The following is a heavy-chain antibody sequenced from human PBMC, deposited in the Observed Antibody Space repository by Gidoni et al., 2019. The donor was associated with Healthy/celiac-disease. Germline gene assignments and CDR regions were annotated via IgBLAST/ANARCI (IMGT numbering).Heavy chain of an antibody. CDR2: IYDSGST. J-gene: IGHJ4*02. Sequence: QVQLPGSGPGLVKLSQTLSLTCTLSGGSIRRGGYYWSRIRQQPGKGLEWIGYIYDSGSTYYNPSRKSRVTISVDTSKNQCSLKLSVVTAADAAVYYCARGSGSYSPYYFDYWGQGTLVTVSS. V-gene: IGHV4-31*03. CDR1: GGSIRRGGYY. CDR3: ARGSGSYSPYYFDY. D-gene: IGHD1-26*01.